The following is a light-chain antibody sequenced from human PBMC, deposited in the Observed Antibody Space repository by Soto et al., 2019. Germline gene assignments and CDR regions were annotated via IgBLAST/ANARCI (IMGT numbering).Light chain of an antibody. V-gene: IGLV2-14*01. CDR3: SSYTSSSTLGV. Sequence: QSALTQPASVSGSPGQSITISFTGTSSDVGGYNYVSWYQQHPGKAPKLMIYDVSNRPSWVSNRFSGSKYGNTASLTISGLQAEDEADYYCSSYTSSSTLGVFGGGTKLNVL. CDR2: DVS. J-gene: IGLJ3*02. CDR1: SSDVGGYNY.